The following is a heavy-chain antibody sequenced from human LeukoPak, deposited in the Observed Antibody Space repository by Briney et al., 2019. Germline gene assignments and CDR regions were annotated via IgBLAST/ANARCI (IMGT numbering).Heavy chain of an antibody. J-gene: IGHJ6*03. CDR1: GFTLSSFT. CDR3: GRVVLGATTVNYYYYYMDV. D-gene: IGHD1-26*01. V-gene: IGHV3-21*01. Sequence: PGGPLRLSCAASGFTLSSFTITWVRQAPGKGLEGVSSITSTGSYINYADSAQGRFTISRDNAKKSVFLQMNSLRDEDTAVYYCGRVVLGATTVNYYYYYMDVWGKGTTVTVS. CDR2: ITSTGSYI.